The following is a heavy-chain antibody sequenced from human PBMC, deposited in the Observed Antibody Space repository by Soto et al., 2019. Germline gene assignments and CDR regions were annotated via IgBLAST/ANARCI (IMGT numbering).Heavy chain of an antibody. CDR2: INAGNGNT. J-gene: IGHJ6*02. CDR1: GYTFTSYS. CDR3: ARGSSSWPYYYGMDV. Sequence: QVQLVQSGAEVKKPGASVKVSCKASGYTFTSYSMHWVRQAPGQRLEWMGWINAGNGNTKYSQKFQGRVTITRDTSASTAYMELSSLRFEYTAVFYCARGSSSWPYYYGMDVWGQGTTVTVSS. D-gene: IGHD6-13*01. V-gene: IGHV1-3*01.